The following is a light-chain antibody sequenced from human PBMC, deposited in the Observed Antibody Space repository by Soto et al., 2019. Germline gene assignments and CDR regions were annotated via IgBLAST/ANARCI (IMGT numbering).Light chain of an antibody. Sequence: QPALTQPASVSGSPGQSITISCTGTSSDVGGYGYVSWYQLHPGKAPKLMVFEVSNRPSGVSYRFSGSKSGNTASLTISGLQAEDEADYFCSSYSISTAYLFGTGTKVTVL. CDR2: EVS. CDR1: SSDVGGYGY. J-gene: IGLJ1*01. V-gene: IGLV2-14*01. CDR3: SSYSISTAYL.